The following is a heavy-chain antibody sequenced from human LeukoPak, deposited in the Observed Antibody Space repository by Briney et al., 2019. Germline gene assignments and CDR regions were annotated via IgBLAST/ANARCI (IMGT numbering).Heavy chain of an antibody. D-gene: IGHD3-16*01. J-gene: IGHJ4*02. CDR2: ISSSGGST. CDR3: ARAMSTFGGVRNYFDS. V-gene: IGHV3-21*01. Sequence: GGSLRLSCVGSGFSFSSYSINWVRQAPGKGLEWVTAISSSGGSTYYADSVKGRFTISRDNAKSSLYLQMNSLRAEDTAVYYCARAMSTFGGVRNYFDSWGQGTLVTVSS. CDR1: GFSFSSYS.